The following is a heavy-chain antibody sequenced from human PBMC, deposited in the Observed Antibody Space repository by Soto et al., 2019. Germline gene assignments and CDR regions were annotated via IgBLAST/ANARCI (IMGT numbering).Heavy chain of an antibody. CDR1: GYTFTSYG. CDR3: ARSLGVNYDYIWGSYRSSAPFYYFDY. Sequence: ASVKVSCKASGYTFTSYGISWVRQAPGQGLEWMGWISAYNGNTNYAQKLQGRVTMTTDTSTSTAYMELRSLRSDDTAVYYCARSLGVNYDYIWGSYRSSAPFYYFDYWGQGTLVTVSS. V-gene: IGHV1-18*01. D-gene: IGHD3-16*02. CDR2: ISAYNGNT. J-gene: IGHJ4*02.